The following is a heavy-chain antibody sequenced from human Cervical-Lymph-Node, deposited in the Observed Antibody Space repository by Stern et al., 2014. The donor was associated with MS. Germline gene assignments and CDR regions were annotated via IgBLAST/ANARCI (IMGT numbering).Heavy chain of an antibody. CDR3: ARDLNLGELSFMLYYFDS. V-gene: IGHV3-30-3*01. CDR2: ISYAGVNK. Sequence: MQLVESGGGLVQPGRSVRLSFAASGFIFSGYAMSWVRQAPGKGLEWVALISYAGVNKYYADSVKGRFTISRDISKNTLYLQMNSLRPEDTAMYYCARDLNLGELSFMLYYFDSWGQGTLVTVSS. CDR1: GFIFSGYA. D-gene: IGHD3-16*02. J-gene: IGHJ4*02.